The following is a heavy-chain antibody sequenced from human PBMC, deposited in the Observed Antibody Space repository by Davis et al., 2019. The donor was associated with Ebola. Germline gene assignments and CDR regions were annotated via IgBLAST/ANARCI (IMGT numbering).Heavy chain of an antibody. CDR1: GFTFSSYS. V-gene: IGHV3-21*01. CDR3: ARDSLGVVLVPAATDYYYYGMDV. Sequence: GGSLRLSCAASGFTFSSYSMNWVRQAPGKGLEWVSSISSSSSYIYYADSVKGRFTISRDNAKNSLYLQMNSLRAEDTAVYYCARDSLGVVLVPAATDYYYYGMDVWGQGTTVTVSS. D-gene: IGHD2-2*01. J-gene: IGHJ6*02. CDR2: ISSSSSYI.